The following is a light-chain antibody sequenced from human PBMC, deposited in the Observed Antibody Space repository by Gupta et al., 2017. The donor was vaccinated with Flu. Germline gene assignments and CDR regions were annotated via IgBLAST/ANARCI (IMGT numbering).Light chain of an antibody. V-gene: IGKV1-5*03. Sequence: GDKVTLTCRARQNINCWLACYQQKPWKAPKLLISKATDLERGVPSRFSGSGSGKEFTLTISSLQPDDFATYYCQQYHSYVFTFGPGTKVDV. J-gene: IGKJ3*01. CDR1: QNINCW. CDR3: QQYHSYVFT. CDR2: KAT.